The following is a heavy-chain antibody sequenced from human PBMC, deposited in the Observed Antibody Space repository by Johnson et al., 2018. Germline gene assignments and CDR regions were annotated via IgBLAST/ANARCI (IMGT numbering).Heavy chain of an antibody. CDR3: ATPISAGAEYFQH. CDR1: GGTFSSYG. Sequence: QVQLVESGAEVKKPGSSVKVSCTASGGTFSSYGISWVRQAPGQGLEWMGGFIPIFGAANYGQKFQGRVTMTAEESTNTAYMERSSLRSEDTAVYYCATPISAGAEYFQHWGQGTLVTVSS. V-gene: IGHV1-69*01. CDR2: FIPIFGAA. J-gene: IGHJ1*01. D-gene: IGHD3-3*01.